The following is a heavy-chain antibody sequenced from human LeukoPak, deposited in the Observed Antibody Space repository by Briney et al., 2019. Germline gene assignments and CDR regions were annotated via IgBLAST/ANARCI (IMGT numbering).Heavy chain of an antibody. J-gene: IGHJ4*02. Sequence: GGSLRLSCAASGFTFSSYGMHWVRQAPGKGLEWVAVISYDGSNKYYADSVKGRFTISRDNSKNTLYLQMNSLRAEDTAVYYSAKVLSSDGQWTVHYYFDYWGQGTLVTVSS. CDR2: ISYDGSNK. CDR1: GFTFSSYG. CDR3: AKVLSSDGQWTVHYYFDY. D-gene: IGHD2-15*01. V-gene: IGHV3-30*18.